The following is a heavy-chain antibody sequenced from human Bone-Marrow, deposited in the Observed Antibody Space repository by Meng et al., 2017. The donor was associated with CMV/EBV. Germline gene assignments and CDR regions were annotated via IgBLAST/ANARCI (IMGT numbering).Heavy chain of an antibody. CDR3: ARGYYYDSSGYYRTLDY. Sequence: GGSLRLSCAASGFTFSSYWMSWVRQAPGKGLEWVANIKQDGSEKYYVDFVKGRFTISRDNSKNTLDLQMNRLRAEDTAVYYCARGYYYDSSGYYRTLDYWGQGTLVTVSS. CDR1: GFTFSSYW. V-gene: IGHV3-7*01. J-gene: IGHJ4*02. CDR2: IKQDGSEK. D-gene: IGHD3-22*01.